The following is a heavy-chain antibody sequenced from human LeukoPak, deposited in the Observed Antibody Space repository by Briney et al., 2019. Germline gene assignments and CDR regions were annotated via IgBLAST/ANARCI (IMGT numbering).Heavy chain of an antibody. D-gene: IGHD3-16*01. Sequence: SETLSLTCAVSGYSISSGYYWGWIRQPPGKGLEWIGSIYHSGSTYYNPSLKSRVTISVDTSKNQSSLKLSSVTAADTAVYYCARDRTFGDFDYWGQGTLVTVSS. CDR1: GYSISSGYY. CDR3: ARDRTFGDFDY. J-gene: IGHJ4*02. CDR2: IYHSGST. V-gene: IGHV4-38-2*02.